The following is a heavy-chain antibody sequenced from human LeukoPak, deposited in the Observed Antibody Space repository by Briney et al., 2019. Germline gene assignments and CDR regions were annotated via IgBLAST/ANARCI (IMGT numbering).Heavy chain of an antibody. J-gene: IGHJ4*02. CDR3: ASGVASSGHFDY. CDR2: IYTSGST. D-gene: IGHD6-19*01. CDR1: GFTFSSYA. Sequence: PGGSLRLSCAASGFTFSSYAMSWVRQAPGKGLEWIGRIYTSGSTNYNPSLKSRVTMSVDTSKNQFSLKLSSVTAADTAVYYCASGVASSGHFDYWGQGTLVTVSS. V-gene: IGHV4-59*10.